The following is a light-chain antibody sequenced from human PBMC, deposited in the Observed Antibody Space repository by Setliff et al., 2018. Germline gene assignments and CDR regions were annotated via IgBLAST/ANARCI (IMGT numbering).Light chain of an antibody. J-gene: IGLJ1*01. CDR3: SIHRSRGYV. CDR1: SSDVGTSKY. CDR2: DVT. V-gene: IGLV2-14*03. Sequence: QSVLAQPASVSGSPGQSITISCTGTSSDVGTSKYVSWYQQHPGKAPKLIIYDVTTRPSGVSNRFSGSKSGNTASLTISGLQAEDEADYYCSIHRSRGYVFGTGTKVTVL.